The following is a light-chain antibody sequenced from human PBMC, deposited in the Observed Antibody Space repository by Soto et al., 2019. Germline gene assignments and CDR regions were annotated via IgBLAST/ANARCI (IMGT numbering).Light chain of an antibody. CDR2: DVR. J-gene: IGLJ2*01. V-gene: IGLV2-14*01. Sequence: QCVLTQPASVSGSPGQSITISCTGSSSDIGDYDYVSWYQQHPGKAPKLMIYDVRNRPSGVSNRFSGSKSGNTASLTISGLQTEDEADYYCSSYTSTSNVIFGGGTKVTVL. CDR3: SSYTSTSNVI. CDR1: SSDIGDYDY.